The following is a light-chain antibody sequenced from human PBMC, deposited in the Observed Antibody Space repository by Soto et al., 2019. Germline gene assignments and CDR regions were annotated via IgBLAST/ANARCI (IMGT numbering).Light chain of an antibody. Sequence: EIVMTQSPATLSVSPGERATLSFRSSQSVSSNLAWYQQKPGQAPRLLIYGASNRATGIPARFSGSGSGTDFTLTISSLEPEDFAIYYCQQRSDWPPGFGQGTRLEIK. J-gene: IGKJ5*01. V-gene: IGKV3-11*01. CDR2: GAS. CDR3: QQRSDWPPG. CDR1: QSVSSN.